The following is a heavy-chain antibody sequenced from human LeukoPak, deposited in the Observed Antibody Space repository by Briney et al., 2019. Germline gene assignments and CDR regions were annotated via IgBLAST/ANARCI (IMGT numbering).Heavy chain of an antibody. CDR2: ISYDGRNK. CDR1: GFSFSSYG. V-gene: IGHV3-30*03. CDR3: ARLAARVGFDY. D-gene: IGHD6-6*01. Sequence: GGSLRLSCAASGFSFSSYGMHWVRQAPGKGLEWVAVISYDGRNKYYADSVKGRFTISRDNSKNTLYMEMNSLKPEDTAVYYCARLAARVGFDYWGQGTLVTVSS. J-gene: IGHJ4*02.